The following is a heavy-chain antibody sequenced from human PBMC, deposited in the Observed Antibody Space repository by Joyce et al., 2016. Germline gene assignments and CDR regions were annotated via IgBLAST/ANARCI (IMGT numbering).Heavy chain of an antibody. CDR3: AHAPATDRYYGMDV. Sequence: QVTLKESGPTLVKPTQTLTLTCTFSGFSLSTSGVGVGWIRQPPGKALEWLALIYWDDDKRYSSSLKRRLTITKDTSKNQVVLTMTNMDPVDTATYYCAHAPATDRYYGMDVWGQGTTVTVSS. CDR2: IYWDDDK. D-gene: IGHD6-25*01. V-gene: IGHV2-5*02. CDR1: GFSLSTSGVG. J-gene: IGHJ6*02.